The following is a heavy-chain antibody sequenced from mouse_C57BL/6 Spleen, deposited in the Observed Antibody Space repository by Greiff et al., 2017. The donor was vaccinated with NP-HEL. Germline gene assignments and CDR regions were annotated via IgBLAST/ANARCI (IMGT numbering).Heavy chain of an antibody. J-gene: IGHJ3*01. CDR1: GYTFTGYW. CDR3: ARGYYGSSYVPPAY. CDR2: ILPGSGST. Sequence: VQLQQSGAELMKPGASVKLSCKATGYTFTGYWIEWVKQRPGHGLEWIGEILPGSGSTNYNEKFKGKATFTADTSSNTTYMQLSSLTSGDSAIYYCARGYYGSSYVPPAYWGQGTLVTVSA. V-gene: IGHV1-9*01. D-gene: IGHD1-1*01.